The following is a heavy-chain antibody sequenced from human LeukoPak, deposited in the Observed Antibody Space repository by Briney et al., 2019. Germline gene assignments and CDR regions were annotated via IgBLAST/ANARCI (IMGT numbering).Heavy chain of an antibody. V-gene: IGHV3-33*01. CDR3: ARGLPPGKKNHFDY. CDR2: MWYDGSNK. Sequence: PGGSLRLSCAASGFTFNSYGMHWVRQAPGKGLEWVAVMWYDGSNKYYADSVKGRFTISRDDSKNTLYLQMNSLRAEDTAMYYCARGLPPGKKNHFDYWGPGTLGTVLS. D-gene: IGHD4-11*01. CDR1: GFTFNSYG. J-gene: IGHJ4*02.